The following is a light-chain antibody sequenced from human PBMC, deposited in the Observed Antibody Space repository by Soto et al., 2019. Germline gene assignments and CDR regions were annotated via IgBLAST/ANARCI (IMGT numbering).Light chain of an antibody. Sequence: EIVMTQSPSTLSVSQGERATLSCRASQSVSSNLAWYQQKPGQAPRLLIYGASTRATGIPARFSGSGSGTDFTLTISCLQSEDFATYYCQQYYSFPWTFGQGTKVDIK. CDR1: QSVSSN. CDR3: QQYYSFPWT. CDR2: GAS. V-gene: IGKV3-15*01. J-gene: IGKJ1*01.